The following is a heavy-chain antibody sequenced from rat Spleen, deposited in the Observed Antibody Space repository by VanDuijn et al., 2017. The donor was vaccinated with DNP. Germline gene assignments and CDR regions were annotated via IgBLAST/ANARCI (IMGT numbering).Heavy chain of an antibody. D-gene: IGHD1-9*01. J-gene: IGHJ2*01. CDR1: GFTFSDYA. V-gene: IGHV5-17*01. CDR3: ARRRTTGITWDY. Sequence: EVQLVESGGGMVQPGNSLKLSCAASGFTFSDYAMAWVRQSPKKGLEWVATIIYDGSSTYYRDSVKGRFTISRDNAKSTLYLQMDSLRSEETATYYFARRRTTGITWDYWGQGVMVTVSS. CDR2: IIYDGSST.